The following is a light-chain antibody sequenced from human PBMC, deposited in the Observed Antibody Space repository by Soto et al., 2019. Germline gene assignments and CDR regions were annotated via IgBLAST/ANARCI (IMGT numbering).Light chain of an antibody. CDR2: GAS. CDR1: QSVSSN. J-gene: IGKJ4*02. V-gene: IGKV3-15*01. CDR3: QLHQSWPPLR. Sequence: EIVMTQSPATLSASPGERVTLSCRASQSVSSNLAWYQQKPGQAPMLLIYGASTRATGIPARFSGSGSGTEFTFTISSVQSEDFAVYYCQLHQSWPPLRFGGGTKVEIK.